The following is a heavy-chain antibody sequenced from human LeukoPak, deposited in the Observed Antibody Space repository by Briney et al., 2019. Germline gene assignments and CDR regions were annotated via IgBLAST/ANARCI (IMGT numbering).Heavy chain of an antibody. Sequence: SETLSLTCTVSGGSISSYYWSWLRQPPGKGLEWLGYIYYSGSTNYNPSLKSRVTISVDTSKNQFSLKLSSVTAADTAVYYCASGSSGYSDAFDIWGQGTMVTVSS. CDR2: IYYSGST. CDR1: GGSISSYY. J-gene: IGHJ3*02. CDR3: ASGSSGYSDAFDI. D-gene: IGHD3-22*01. V-gene: IGHV4-59*08.